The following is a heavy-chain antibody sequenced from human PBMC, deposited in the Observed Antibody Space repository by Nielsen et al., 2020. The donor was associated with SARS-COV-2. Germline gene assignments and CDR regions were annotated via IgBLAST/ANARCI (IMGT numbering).Heavy chain of an antibody. V-gene: IGHV3-11*05. CDR2: IRSGSTYT. CDR1: GFTFSDYY. J-gene: IGHJ4*02. Sequence: GESLKISCAASGFTFSDYYMSWIRQAPGKGLEWISYIRSGSTYTNYADSVKGRFTISRDDAKNSLYLQMNCLRVEDTAVYYCAREGRNLPLDYWGQGTLVTVSS. CDR3: AREGRNLPLDY.